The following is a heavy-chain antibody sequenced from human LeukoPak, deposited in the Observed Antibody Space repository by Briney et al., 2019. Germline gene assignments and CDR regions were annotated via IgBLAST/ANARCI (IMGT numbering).Heavy chain of an antibody. Sequence: PSETLSLTCTVSGTSISGFSWTWIRQPPGKGLEWIGYFHYDGITNYNPSLKSRVAISVDTSKNQFSLKLTSVTAADTAIYYCARGSGWCDYWGQGTLSASP. J-gene: IGHJ4*02. D-gene: IGHD6-19*01. CDR1: GTSISGFS. CDR2: FHYDGIT. V-gene: IGHV4-59*08. CDR3: ARGSGWCDY.